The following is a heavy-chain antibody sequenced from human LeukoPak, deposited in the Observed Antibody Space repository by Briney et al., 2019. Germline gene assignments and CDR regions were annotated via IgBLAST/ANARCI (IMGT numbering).Heavy chain of an antibody. Sequence: SETLSLTCTVSGGSISSSSYYWGWIRQPPGKGLEWIGSIYYSGSTYYNPSLKSRVTISVDTSKNQFSLKLSSVTAADTAVYYCASNVPDTAMVFDYWGQGTLVTVSS. J-gene: IGHJ4*02. V-gene: IGHV4-39*07. CDR1: GGSISSSSYY. D-gene: IGHD5-18*01. CDR3: ASNVPDTAMVFDY. CDR2: IYYSGST.